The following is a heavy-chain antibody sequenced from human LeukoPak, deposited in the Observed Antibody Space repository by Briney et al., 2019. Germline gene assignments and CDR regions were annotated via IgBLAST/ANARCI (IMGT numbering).Heavy chain of an antibody. V-gene: IGHV3-13*01. D-gene: IGHD3-22*01. J-gene: IGHJ3*02. Sequence: GGSLRLSCAASGFTFSSYDMHWVRQATGKGLEWVSAIGTAGDTYYPGSVKGRFTISRENAKNSLYLQMNSLRAGDTAVYYCARATVTYYYDSRGLTPASAFDIWGQGTMVTVSS. CDR1: GFTFSSYD. CDR2: IGTAGDT. CDR3: ARATVTYYYDSRGLTPASAFDI.